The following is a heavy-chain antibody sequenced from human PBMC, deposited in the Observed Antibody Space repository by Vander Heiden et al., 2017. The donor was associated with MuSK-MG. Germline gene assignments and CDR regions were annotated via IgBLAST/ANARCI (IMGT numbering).Heavy chain of an antibody. CDR2: LNHSGST. V-gene: IGHV4-34*01. CDR3: ARAGYCSSTSCYFGFTYYGMDV. D-gene: IGHD2-2*03. Sequence: VQLQQWGAGLLKPSETLSLTCADYGGSFCGYSWRWVRQPPGKGREWMGELNHSGSTNYNPSLKSRVTISVDTSKNQFSLKLSSVTAADTAVYYCARAGYCSSTSCYFGFTYYGMDVWGQGTTVTVAS. CDR1: GGSFCGYS. J-gene: IGHJ6*02.